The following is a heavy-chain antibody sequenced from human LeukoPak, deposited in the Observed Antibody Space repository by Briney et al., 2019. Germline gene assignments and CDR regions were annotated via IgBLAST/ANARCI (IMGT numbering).Heavy chain of an antibody. Sequence: GGSLRLSCAASGFSFSVFWMNWVRQAPGKGLEWVSSISSGTSYIYYADSVKGRFTISRDNAKNSLYLQMNSLRAEDTAVYYCARDPTSSWETAFDIWGQGTMVTVSS. V-gene: IGHV3-21*01. CDR1: GFSFSVFW. CDR3: ARDPTSSWETAFDI. J-gene: IGHJ3*02. CDR2: ISSGTSYI. D-gene: IGHD1-26*01.